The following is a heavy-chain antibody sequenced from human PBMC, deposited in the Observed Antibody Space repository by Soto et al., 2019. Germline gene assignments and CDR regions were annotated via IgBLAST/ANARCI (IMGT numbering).Heavy chain of an antibody. V-gene: IGHV3-23*01. Sequence: GGSQRLPYAASGFTCSSYAISWIRQAPGKGLEWVSAISGSGGSTYYADSVKGRFTISRDNSKNTLYLQMNSLRAEDTAVYYCAKGWGGWSLDAFDIWGQGTMVTVSS. CDR3: AKGWGGWSLDAFDI. D-gene: IGHD2-15*01. CDR2: ISGSGGST. CDR1: GFTCSSYA. J-gene: IGHJ3*02.